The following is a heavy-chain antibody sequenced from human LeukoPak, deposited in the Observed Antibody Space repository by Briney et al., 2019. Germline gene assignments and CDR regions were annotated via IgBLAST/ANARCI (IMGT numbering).Heavy chain of an antibody. J-gene: IGHJ4*02. CDR3: AKAPVTTCRGAYCYPFDY. Sequence: ETLSLTCTVSGGSISTITYYWGWVRQAPGKGLEWVSAISDSGNTYHADSVKGRFTISRDSSKNTLFLQMNRLRPEDAAVYYCAKAPVTTCRGAYCYPFDYWGQGTLVTVSS. V-gene: IGHV3-23*01. CDR2: ISDSGNT. CDR1: GGSISTIT. D-gene: IGHD2-21*01.